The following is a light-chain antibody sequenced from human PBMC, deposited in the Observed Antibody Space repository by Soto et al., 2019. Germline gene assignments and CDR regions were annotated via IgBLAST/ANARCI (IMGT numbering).Light chain of an antibody. CDR1: QGISNY. Sequence: DIQMTQSPSSLSASVGDRVTITCRASQGISNYLAWYQQKPGKVPKLLIYAASTLQSGVPSRFTGSGSGTDFTLTISSLQPDDVSTYYCQNYNSGPRTFGQGTKVEIK. V-gene: IGKV1-27*01. CDR3: QNYNSGPRT. J-gene: IGKJ1*01. CDR2: AAS.